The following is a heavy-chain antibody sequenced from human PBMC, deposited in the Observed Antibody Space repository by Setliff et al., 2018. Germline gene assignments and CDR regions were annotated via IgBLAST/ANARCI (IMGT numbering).Heavy chain of an antibody. CDR3: RQTVVGRDVFDI. CDR1: GDSLSDYY. J-gene: IGHJ3*02. V-gene: IGHV4-34*01. CDR2: INHRGST. Sequence: SETLSLTCAVYGDSLSDYYWSWIRQAPGKGPEWIEEINHRGSTNYSPSLSSRVTMSVDTSKKQLSLKLSSVTAADTALYYCRQTVVGRDVFDIWGQGTVVTVSS. D-gene: IGHD1-1*01.